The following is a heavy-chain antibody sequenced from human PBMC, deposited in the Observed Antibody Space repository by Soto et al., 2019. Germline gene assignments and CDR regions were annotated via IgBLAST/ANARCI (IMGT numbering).Heavy chain of an antibody. CDR2: IYYSGST. D-gene: IGHD2-2*02. CDR1: GGSISSYY. Sequence: KPSETLSLTCTVSGGSISSYYWSWIRQPPGKGLEWIGYIYYSGSTDYNPSLKSRVTISVDTSKNQFSLKLSSVTAADTAVYYCARVVRDIVVVPAAIRFDPWGQGTLVTVSS. CDR3: ARVVRDIVVVPAAIRFDP. V-gene: IGHV4-59*01. J-gene: IGHJ5*02.